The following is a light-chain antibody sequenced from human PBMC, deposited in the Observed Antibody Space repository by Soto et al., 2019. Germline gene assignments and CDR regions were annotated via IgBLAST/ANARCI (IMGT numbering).Light chain of an antibody. V-gene: IGKV3-11*01. Sequence: EIVMTQSPATLSVSPGEGVTLSCRPSQSLSTYLAWYQQKPGQAPRFLIYDASNRATGIQARFSGSGSGTDFTLTISSIEPEDFAVYYCQHRDSWPLTFGGGTKVDIK. CDR3: QHRDSWPLT. CDR2: DAS. CDR1: QSLSTY. J-gene: IGKJ4*01.